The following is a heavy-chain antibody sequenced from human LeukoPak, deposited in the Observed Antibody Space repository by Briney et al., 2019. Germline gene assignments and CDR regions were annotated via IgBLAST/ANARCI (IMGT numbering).Heavy chain of an antibody. V-gene: IGHV3-48*02. CDR1: GFTVSSNY. Sequence: GGSLRLSCAASGFTVSSNYMSWVRQAPGKGLEWVSYISSSSSTIYYADSVKGRFTISRDNAKNSLYLQMNSLRDEDTAVYYCARGDYYDSSGYYPHAFDIWGQGTMVTVSS. D-gene: IGHD3-22*01. CDR3: ARGDYYDSSGYYPHAFDI. J-gene: IGHJ3*02. CDR2: ISSSSSTI.